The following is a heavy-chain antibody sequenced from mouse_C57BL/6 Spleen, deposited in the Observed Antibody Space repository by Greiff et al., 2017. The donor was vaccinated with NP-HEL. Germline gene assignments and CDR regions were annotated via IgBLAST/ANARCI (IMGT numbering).Heavy chain of an antibody. J-gene: IGHJ3*01. V-gene: IGHV1-15*01. D-gene: IGHD1-1*01. CDR1: GYTFTDYE. CDR2: IDPETGGT. CDR3: TRALRFAY. Sequence: LVESGAELVRPGASVTLSCKASGYTFTDYEMHWVKQTPVHGLEWIGAIDPETGGTAYNQKFKGKAILTADKSSSTAYMELRSLTSEDSAVYYCTRALRFAYWGQGTLVTVSA.